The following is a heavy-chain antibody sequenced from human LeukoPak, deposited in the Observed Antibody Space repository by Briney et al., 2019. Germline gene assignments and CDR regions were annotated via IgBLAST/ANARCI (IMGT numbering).Heavy chain of an antibody. CDR1: GFTFSDYY. J-gene: IGHJ3*02. CDR2: ISSTSTYT. D-gene: IGHD1-26*01. Sequence: GGSLRLSCAASGFTFSDYYMNWIRQAPGKGLEWISYISSTSTYTNYADSVKGRFTISRDNAKNSLYLQMNSLRAEDTAVYYCARPCVVGAHDAFDIWGQGTMVTVSS. CDR3: ARPCVVGAHDAFDI. V-gene: IGHV3-11*06.